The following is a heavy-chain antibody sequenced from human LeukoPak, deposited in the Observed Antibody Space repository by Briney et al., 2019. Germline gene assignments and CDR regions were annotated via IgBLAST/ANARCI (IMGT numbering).Heavy chain of an antibody. J-gene: IGHJ3*02. Sequence: PGGSLRLSCAASGFTFSSYAMHWVRQAPGKGLEWVAVISYDGSNKYYADSVKGRFTISRDNSKSTLYLQMNSLRAEDTAVYYCARVEMAIDAFDIWGQGTMVTVSS. V-gene: IGHV3-30-3*01. CDR3: ARVEMAIDAFDI. D-gene: IGHD5-24*01. CDR1: GFTFSSYA. CDR2: ISYDGSNK.